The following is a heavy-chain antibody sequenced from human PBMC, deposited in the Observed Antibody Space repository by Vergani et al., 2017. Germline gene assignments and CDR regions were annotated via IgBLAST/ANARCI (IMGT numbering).Heavy chain of an antibody. Sequence: EVQLVESGGGLVKPGGSLRLSCAASGFTFSSYSMNWVRQAPGKGLEWVSSISSSSSYIYYADSVKGRFTISRDNAKNSLYLQMNSLRAEDTAVYYCARGLQGAERYYDFWSGYQAQEYYYGRDVWGKGP. J-gene: IGHJ6*04. CDR2: ISSSSSYI. V-gene: IGHV3-21*01. CDR3: ARGLQGAERYYDFWSGYQAQEYYYGRDV. D-gene: IGHD3-3*01. CDR1: GFTFSSYS.